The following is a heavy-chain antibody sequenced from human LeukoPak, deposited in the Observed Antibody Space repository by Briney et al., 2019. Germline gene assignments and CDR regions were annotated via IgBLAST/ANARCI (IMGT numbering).Heavy chain of an antibody. D-gene: IGHD1-1*01. CDR1: GFTFSSYW. CDR3: AQSLELERLFDD. CDR2: IKQDGSEK. Sequence: PGGSLRLSCAASGFTFSSYWMSWVRQAPGKGLEWVANIKQDGSEKYYVDSVKGRFTISRDNAKNSLYLQMNSLIAEATAVYYCAQSLELERLFDDWGPGTLVTVSS. J-gene: IGHJ4*02. V-gene: IGHV3-7*01.